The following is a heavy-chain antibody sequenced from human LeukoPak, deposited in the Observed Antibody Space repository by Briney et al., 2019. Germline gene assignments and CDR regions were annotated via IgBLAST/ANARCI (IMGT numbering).Heavy chain of an antibody. D-gene: IGHD2-21*02. CDR1: GGSISSYY. J-gene: IGHJ4*02. V-gene: IGHV4-59*01. CDR3: ARARAYCGGDCHFEF. Sequence: PSETLSLTCTVSGGSISSYYWSWIRQPPGKGLEWIGYIYYSGSTNYNPSLRSRVTISVDTSKNQFSLKLSSVTAADTAVYYCARARAYCGGDCHFEFWGQGTLVTVSS. CDR2: IYYSGST.